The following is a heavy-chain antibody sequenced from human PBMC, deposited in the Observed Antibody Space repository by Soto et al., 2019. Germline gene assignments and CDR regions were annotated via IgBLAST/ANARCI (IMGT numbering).Heavy chain of an antibody. D-gene: IGHD2-15*01. CDR1: GYIFTAYS. CDR2: VNPSGGSA. Sequence: ASVKVSCKAPGYIFTAYSMHWVRQAPGQGLEWMGVVNPSGGSAHYAQSFEGRVTLTRDTSTSTFYMELSSLRSEDTAVYYCAREENCRGGTCYSEYFHHWGQGTLVTV. CDR3: AREENCRGGTCYSEYFHH. V-gene: IGHV1-46*01. J-gene: IGHJ1*01.